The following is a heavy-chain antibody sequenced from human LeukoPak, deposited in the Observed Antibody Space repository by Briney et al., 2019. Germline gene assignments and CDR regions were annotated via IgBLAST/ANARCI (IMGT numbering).Heavy chain of an antibody. CDR2: IYYSGST. V-gene: IGHV4-59*08. Sequence: PSETLSLTCTVSGGSISSYYWSWIRQPPGRGLEWIGYIYYSGSTNYNPPLKSRVTISVDTSKNQFSLKLSSVTAADTAVYYCARQAGSDYYDSSGYYEAYFDYWGQGTLVTVSS. CDR1: GGSISSYY. CDR3: ARQAGSDYYDSSGYYEAYFDY. J-gene: IGHJ4*02. D-gene: IGHD3-22*01.